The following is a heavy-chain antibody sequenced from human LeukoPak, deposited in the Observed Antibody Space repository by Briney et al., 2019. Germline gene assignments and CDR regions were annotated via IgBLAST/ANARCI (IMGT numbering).Heavy chain of an antibody. V-gene: IGHV4-59*01. Sequence: SETLSLTCTVSGGSISSYYWSWLRQPPGKGLEWIGYIYYSGSTNYNPSLKSRVTISVDTSKNQFSLKLSSVTAADTAVYYCARCMAQVVTAWDYWGQGTLVTVSS. D-gene: IGHD2-21*02. J-gene: IGHJ4*02. CDR1: GGSISSYY. CDR2: IYYSGST. CDR3: ARCMAQVVTAWDY.